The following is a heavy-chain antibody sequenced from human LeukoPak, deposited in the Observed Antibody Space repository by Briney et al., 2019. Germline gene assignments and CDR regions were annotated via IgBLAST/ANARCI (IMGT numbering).Heavy chain of an antibody. V-gene: IGHV3-13*01. CDR1: GFTFSSYD. J-gene: IGHJ6*03. Sequence: GGSLRLSCAASGFTFSSYDMHWVRQATGKGLEWVSAIGTAGDTCYPGSVKGRFTISRENAKNSLYLQMNSLRAGDTAVYYCARDRGNYMDVWGKGTTVTVSS. CDR2: IGTAGDT. D-gene: IGHD3-10*01. CDR3: ARDRGNYMDV.